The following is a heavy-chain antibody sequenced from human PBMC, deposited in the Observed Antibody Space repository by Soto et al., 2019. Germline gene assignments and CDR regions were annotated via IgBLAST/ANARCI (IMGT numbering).Heavy chain of an antibody. Sequence: EVQLVESGGGLVQPGGSLRLSCAASGFGVSNNYMSWVRQAPGKGLEWVSAINSGGNTYYADSVKGRFTISRDNSKNTVYLQMNSVGAEDTAVYYCARGGDSFGSGEYCSYGMDVWGQWTTVTVSS. V-gene: IGHV3-66*01. J-gene: IGHJ6*02. D-gene: IGHD3-22*01. CDR3: ARGGDSFGSGEYCSYGMDV. CDR1: GFGVSNNY. CDR2: INSGGNT.